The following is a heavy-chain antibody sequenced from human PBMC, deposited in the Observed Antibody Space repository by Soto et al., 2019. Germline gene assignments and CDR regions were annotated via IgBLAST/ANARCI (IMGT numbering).Heavy chain of an antibody. Sequence: QVQLGQSGAEVKKPGSSVKVSCKASGDTFSSYAISWVRQAPGQGLEWMGGIIPLSDTVNFAQKFRGRVTFTADKSTSTVYMELRSLRSDDTAIYFCARDQSGYYYASETPHVFNSWGQGTLVTVSS. CDR1: GDTFSSYA. CDR3: ARDQSGYYYASETPHVFNS. D-gene: IGHD3-10*01. J-gene: IGHJ4*02. CDR2: IIPLSDTV. V-gene: IGHV1-69*06.